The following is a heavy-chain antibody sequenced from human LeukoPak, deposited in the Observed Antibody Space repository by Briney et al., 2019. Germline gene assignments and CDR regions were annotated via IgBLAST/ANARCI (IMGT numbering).Heavy chain of an antibody. J-gene: IGHJ3*02. V-gene: IGHV3-7*01. CDR2: IKQDGSEK. CDR3: ARDPRITMIVVVKRTPRMDI. Sequence: GGSLRLSWAASGFTFSSYWMSWVRQAPGKGLEWVANIKQDGSEKYYVDSVKGRFTISRDNAKNSLYLQMNSLRAEDTAVYYCARDPRITMIVVVKRTPRMDIWGQGTMVTVSS. D-gene: IGHD3-22*01. CDR1: GFTFSSYW.